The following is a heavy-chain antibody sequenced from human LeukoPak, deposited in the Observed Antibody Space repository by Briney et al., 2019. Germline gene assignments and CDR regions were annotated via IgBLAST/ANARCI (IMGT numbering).Heavy chain of an antibody. CDR2: IYYTGTT. V-gene: IGHV4-39*01. CDR1: GGSISTGSYY. Sequence: SETLSLACTVSGGSISTGSYYWGRIRLPPGKGLEWIGIIYYTGTTNYNPSLKSRVTISVDTSKNQFSLKLSSVTAADTAVYYCARQGDGGRSFDYWGQGTLVTVSS. CDR3: ARQGDGGRSFDY. D-gene: IGHD2-15*01. J-gene: IGHJ4*02.